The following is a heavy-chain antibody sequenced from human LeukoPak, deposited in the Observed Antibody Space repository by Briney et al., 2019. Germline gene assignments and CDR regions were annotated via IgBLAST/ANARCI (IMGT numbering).Heavy chain of an antibody. CDR2: IYTSGST. CDR3: ARERQLALIDY. V-gene: IGHV4-4*07. D-gene: IGHD6-13*01. CDR1: GGSFSIYY. J-gene: IGHJ4*02. Sequence: SETLSLTCAVYGGSFSIYYWSWIRQPAGKGLEWIGRIYTSGSTNYNPSLKSRVTMSVDTSKNQFSLKLSSVTAADTAVYYCARERQLALIDYWGQGTLVTVSS.